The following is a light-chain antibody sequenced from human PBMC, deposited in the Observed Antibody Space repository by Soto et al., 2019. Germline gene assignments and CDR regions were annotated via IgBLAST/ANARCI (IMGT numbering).Light chain of an antibody. CDR1: QSLVYSDGNAY. Sequence: DVVMTQSPLSLPVTLGQPASISCRSSQSLVYSDGNAYLNWFHQRPVQSPRRPIYNVSYRDSGDPDRFSGSVSGSDFTVKISRVEAEDVGVYYGMQGTHRPPYTIGQGTKLEIK. CDR3: MQGTHRPPYT. CDR2: NVS. V-gene: IGKV2-30*01. J-gene: IGKJ2*01.